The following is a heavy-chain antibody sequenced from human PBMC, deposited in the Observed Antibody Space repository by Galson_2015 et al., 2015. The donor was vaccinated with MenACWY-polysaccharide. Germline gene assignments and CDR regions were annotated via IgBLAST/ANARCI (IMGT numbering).Heavy chain of an antibody. J-gene: IGHJ4*02. CDR3: AREQDSRSLDY. V-gene: IGHV1-2*02. Sequence: SVKVSCKASGYTFIGYYMHWVRQAPGQGLEWMGWINPNNGGTDFARKFRGRITMTRDTSISTAYMELNRLTSDDTAVYYCAREQDSRSLDYWGLGTLVTVSS. D-gene: IGHD4-11*01. CDR1: GYTFIGYY. CDR2: INPNNGGT.